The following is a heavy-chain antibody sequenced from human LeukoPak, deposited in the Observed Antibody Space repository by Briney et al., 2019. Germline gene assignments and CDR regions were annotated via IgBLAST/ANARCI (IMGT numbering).Heavy chain of an antibody. Sequence: SETLSLTCAVPGGSISSGGYSWSWLRQPPGKGLEWIGYISSTGSTYYNPSLKSRLSISLDTSKNQFSLNLSSVTAADTAVFYCARLGVTQDAFDIWGQGTMVTVSS. CDR2: ISSTGST. CDR3: ARLGVTQDAFDI. D-gene: IGHD3-10*01. V-gene: IGHV4-30-4*07. J-gene: IGHJ3*02. CDR1: GGSISSGGYS.